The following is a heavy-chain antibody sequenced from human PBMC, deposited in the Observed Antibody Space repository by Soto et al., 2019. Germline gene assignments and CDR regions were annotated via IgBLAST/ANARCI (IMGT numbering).Heavy chain of an antibody. Sequence: PSETLSLTCSFSGYSVSSSDYYWAWIRQPPGKGLEWIGSMFYSGLTYYNPSLKSRVTLSVDTSKNHFSVRLNSVTAADTAVYYCAPLTVSLSGPYGIHVWGQGTTVTVSS. CDR1: GYSVSSSDYY. CDR3: APLTVSLSGPYGIHV. V-gene: IGHV4-39*01. CDR2: MFYSGLT. J-gene: IGHJ6*02. D-gene: IGHD2-15*01.